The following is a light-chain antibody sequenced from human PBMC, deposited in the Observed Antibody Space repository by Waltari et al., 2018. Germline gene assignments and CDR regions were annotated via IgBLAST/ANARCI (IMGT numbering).Light chain of an antibody. CDR3: CSLTTSTSLDYV. J-gene: IGLJ1*01. CDR2: DVS. Sequence: QSALTQPASVSGSPGQSITISCTGTSDDVGAYNYVSCYQQPPGKAPKLLISDVSERPSGVSNRFSGSKSGNTASLTISGLQSEDEADYYCCSLTTSTSLDYVFGTGTKVTVL. V-gene: IGLV2-14*01. CDR1: SDDVGAYNY.